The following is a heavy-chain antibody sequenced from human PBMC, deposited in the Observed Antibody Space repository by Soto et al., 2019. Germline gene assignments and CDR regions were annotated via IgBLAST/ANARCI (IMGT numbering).Heavy chain of an antibody. Sequence: GASVKVSCKASGYTFTSYDINWVRQATGQGLEWMGWMNPNSGNTGYAQKFQGRVTMTRNTSISTAYMELSSLRSEDTAVYYCARRLRRSGGSCYTLCNWFDPWGQGTLVTVSS. J-gene: IGHJ5*02. CDR3: ARRLRRSGGSCYTLCNWFDP. V-gene: IGHV1-8*01. CDR1: GYTFTSYD. D-gene: IGHD2-15*01. CDR2: MNPNSGNT.